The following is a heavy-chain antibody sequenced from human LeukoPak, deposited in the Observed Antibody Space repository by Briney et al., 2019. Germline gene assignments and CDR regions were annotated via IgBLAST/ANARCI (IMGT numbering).Heavy chain of an antibody. Sequence: SETLSLTCTVSAGSISNYYWSWIRQPAGKGLEWIGLIYASGSANYNPSLKSRVTISVDTSKNQFSLKLSSVTAADTAVYYCARVGLGSSSWYFFDYWGQGTLVTVSS. CDR2: IYASGSA. CDR3: ARVGLGSSSWYFFDY. V-gene: IGHV4-4*07. J-gene: IGHJ4*02. CDR1: AGSISNYY. D-gene: IGHD6-13*01.